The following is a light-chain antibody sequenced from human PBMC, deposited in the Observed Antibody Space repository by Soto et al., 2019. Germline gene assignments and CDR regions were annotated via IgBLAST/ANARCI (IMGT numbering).Light chain of an antibody. CDR1: SSNSGAGYD. CDR2: GNS. Sequence: QSVLTQPPSVSGAPGQRVTISCTGTSSNSGAGYDVHWYQQLPGTAPKLLIYGNSNRPSGVPDRFSGSKSGTSASLAITGLQAEDEADYYCQSYDSSLSRPVVFGGGTKLTVL. J-gene: IGLJ2*01. CDR3: QSYDSSLSRPVV. V-gene: IGLV1-40*01.